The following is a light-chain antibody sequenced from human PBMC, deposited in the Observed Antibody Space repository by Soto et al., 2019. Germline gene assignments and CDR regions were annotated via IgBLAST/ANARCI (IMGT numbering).Light chain of an antibody. CDR1: QSVSSNY. Sequence: EIVLTQSPGTLSLSAGERATFSCRASQSVSSNYLAWYRQKPGQAPRLLIYGAFKRATGIPDRFSGGGSGTDFTLTISRLEPEDFAVYYCQQFSSYPLTFGGGTKVDI. V-gene: IGKV3-20*01. CDR3: QQFSSYPLT. CDR2: GAF. J-gene: IGKJ4*01.